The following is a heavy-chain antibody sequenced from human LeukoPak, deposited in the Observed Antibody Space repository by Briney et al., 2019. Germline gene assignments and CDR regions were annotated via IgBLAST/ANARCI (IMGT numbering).Heavy chain of an antibody. CDR1: GYTFTGYY. D-gene: IGHD6-19*01. CDR3: ARDRVGSGWPRPFYFKF. V-gene: IGHV1-2*02. CDR2: INPNTGAT. Sequence: GASVKVSCKPSGYTFTGYYLHWVRQAPGQALEWMGWINPNTGATVYAQNFQGRVTMSRDTSISTAYMELSSLRSDDTAVYYCARDRVGSGWPRPFYFKFWGQGTLVTVSS. J-gene: IGHJ4*02.